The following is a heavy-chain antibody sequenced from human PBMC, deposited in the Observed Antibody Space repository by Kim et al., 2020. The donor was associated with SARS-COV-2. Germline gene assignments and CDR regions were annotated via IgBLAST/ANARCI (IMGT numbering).Heavy chain of an antibody. CDR3: ARGVLYYYGSGSPDPWFDP. Sequence: ASVKVSCKASGYTFTSHGISWVRQAPGQGLEWMGWISAYNGNTNYAQKLQGRVTMTTDTSTSTAYMELRSLRSDDTAVYYCARGVLYYYGSGSPDPWFDPWGQGTLVTVSS. CDR1: GYTFTSHG. CDR2: ISAYNGNT. J-gene: IGHJ5*02. D-gene: IGHD3-10*01. V-gene: IGHV1-18*01.